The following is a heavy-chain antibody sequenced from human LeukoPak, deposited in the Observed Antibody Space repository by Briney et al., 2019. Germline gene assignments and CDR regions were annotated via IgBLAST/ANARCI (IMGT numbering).Heavy chain of an antibody. CDR3: AKSGPDILYYYYGMDV. CDR1: GFTFSSYG. CDR2: IRYDGSNK. D-gene: IGHD3-9*01. Sequence: PGGSLRLSCAASGFTFSSYGMHWVRQAPGKGLEWVAFIRYDGSNKYYADSVKGRFTISRDNSKNTLYLQMNSLRAEDTAVYYRAKSGPDILYYYYGMDVWGQGTTVTVSS. V-gene: IGHV3-30*02. J-gene: IGHJ6*02.